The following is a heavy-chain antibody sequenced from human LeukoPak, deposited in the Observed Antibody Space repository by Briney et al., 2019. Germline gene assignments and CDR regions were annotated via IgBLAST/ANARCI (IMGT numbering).Heavy chain of an antibody. CDR2: TSGSGGDT. D-gene: IGHD3-10*01. CDR1: GFTFSNYA. Sequence: QPGGSLRLSCAASGFTFSNYAMTWVRQAPGKGLEWVSATSGSGGDTYYADSVKGRFTISRDNSKNTLYLQMNSLRAEDTAVYYCAKGHYDSGYRTEYWGQGTLVTVSS. V-gene: IGHV3-23*01. J-gene: IGHJ4*02. CDR3: AKGHYDSGYRTEY.